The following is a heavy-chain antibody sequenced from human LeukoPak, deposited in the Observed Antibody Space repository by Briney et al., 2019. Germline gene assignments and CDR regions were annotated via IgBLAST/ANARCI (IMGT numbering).Heavy chain of an antibody. Sequence: GGSLRLSCAASGFTFDDYAMHWVRQAPGKGLEWVSGISWNSGSIGYADSVKGRFTISRGNAKNSLYLQMNSLRAEDTALYYCAKDLIAAAGTFIFDYWGQGTLVTVSS. CDR2: ISWNSGSI. CDR1: GFTFDDYA. J-gene: IGHJ4*02. V-gene: IGHV3-9*01. D-gene: IGHD6-13*01. CDR3: AKDLIAAAGTFIFDY.